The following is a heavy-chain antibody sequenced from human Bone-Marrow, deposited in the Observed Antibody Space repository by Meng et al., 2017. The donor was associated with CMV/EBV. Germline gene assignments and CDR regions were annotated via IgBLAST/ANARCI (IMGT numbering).Heavy chain of an antibody. Sequence: GESLKISCKASGCSFTSYGISWVRLFPGQGLEWMAWISGYNGKTNIARTLQDRVIVTADTTTTTAYMELRSLRSDDTAVYYCARDGPDYGEYINFDYWGQGTQVTVSS. CDR2: ISGYNGKT. D-gene: IGHD4-17*01. J-gene: IGHJ4*02. CDR3: ARDGPDYGEYINFDY. CDR1: GCSFTSYG. V-gene: IGHV1-18*01.